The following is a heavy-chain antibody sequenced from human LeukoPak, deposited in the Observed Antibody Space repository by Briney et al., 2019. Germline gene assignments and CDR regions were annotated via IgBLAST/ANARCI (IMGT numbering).Heavy chain of an antibody. CDR2: ISGSGGST. CDR3: AKLQGYYYDSSGYYYFDY. CDR1: GFTFSSYA. V-gene: IGHV3-23*01. D-gene: IGHD3-22*01. J-gene: IGHJ4*02. Sequence: GGSPRLSCAASGFTFSSYAMSWVRQAPGKGLEWVSAISGSGGSTYYADSVKGRFTISRDNSKNTLYLQMNSLRAEDTAVYYCAKLQGYYYDSSGYYYFDYWGQGTLVTVSS.